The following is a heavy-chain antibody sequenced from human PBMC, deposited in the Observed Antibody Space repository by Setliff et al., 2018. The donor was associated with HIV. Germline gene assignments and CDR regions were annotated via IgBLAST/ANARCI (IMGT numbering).Heavy chain of an antibody. V-gene: IGHV1-69*13. J-gene: IGHJ3*02. CDR3: ARGVTLVRGGRGDI. D-gene: IGHD3-10*01. CDR2: IIPIFGTA. Sequence: SVKVSCKASGYTFTDFGITWVRQAPGQGLEWMGGIIPIFGTANYAQKFQGRVTITADESTSTAYMELSSLRSEDAAVYYCARGVTLVRGGRGDIWGQGTMVTVSS. CDR1: GYTFTDFG.